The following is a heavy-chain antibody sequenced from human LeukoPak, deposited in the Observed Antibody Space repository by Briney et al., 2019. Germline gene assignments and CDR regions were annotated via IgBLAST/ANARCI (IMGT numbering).Heavy chain of an antibody. V-gene: IGHV4-59*08. Sequence: PSETLSLTCTVSGGSISSYYWGWIRQPPGKGLEWIGYIYYSGSTNYNPSLKSRVTISVDTSKNQFSLKLSSVTAADTAVYYCARHGRNYASSFDCWGQGTLVTVSS. D-gene: IGHD1-7*01. CDR2: IYYSGST. J-gene: IGHJ4*02. CDR3: ARHGRNYASSFDC. CDR1: GGSISSYY.